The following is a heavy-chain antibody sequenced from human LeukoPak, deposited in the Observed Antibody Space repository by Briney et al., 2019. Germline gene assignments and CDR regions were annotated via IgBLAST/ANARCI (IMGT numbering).Heavy chain of an antibody. V-gene: IGHV4-34*01. J-gene: IGHJ3*02. CDR3: ARHSHEWIQLWRDAFDI. D-gene: IGHD5-18*01. Sequence: SETLSLTCAVYGGSFSGYYWSWIRQPPGKGLEWIGEINHSGSTNYNPSLKSRVTISVDTSKNQFSLKLSSVTAADTAVYYCARHSHEWIQLWRDAFDIWGQGTMVTLSS. CDR2: INHSGST. CDR1: GGSFSGYY.